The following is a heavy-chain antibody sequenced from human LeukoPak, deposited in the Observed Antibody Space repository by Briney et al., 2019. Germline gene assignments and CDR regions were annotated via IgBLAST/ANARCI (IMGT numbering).Heavy chain of an antibody. CDR3: ASRDIEELPYRAVDY. CDR2: IIPIFGTA. V-gene: IGHV1-69*13. Sequence: ASVKVSCKXSGGTFSSYAISWVRQAPGQGLEWMGGIIPIFGTANYPQKFQGRVTITADESTRTAYMELSSLRSEDTAVYYCASRDIEELPYRAVDYWGQGTLVTVSS. CDR1: GGTFSSYA. J-gene: IGHJ4*02. D-gene: IGHD2-15*01.